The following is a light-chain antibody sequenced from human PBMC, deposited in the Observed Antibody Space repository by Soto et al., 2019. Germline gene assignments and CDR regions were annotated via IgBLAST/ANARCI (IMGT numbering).Light chain of an antibody. CDR1: QSVSSSY. CDR2: GAS. Sequence: EIVLTQSPGTLSLSPGERATLSCRASQSVSSSYLAWYQQKPGQAPRLLIYGASSRATGIPGRFSGSGSGTDFPLTSSRLDPEDFAVYYCQQRSNWLTFGGGTKVEIK. J-gene: IGKJ4*01. V-gene: IGKV3D-20*02. CDR3: QQRSNWLT.